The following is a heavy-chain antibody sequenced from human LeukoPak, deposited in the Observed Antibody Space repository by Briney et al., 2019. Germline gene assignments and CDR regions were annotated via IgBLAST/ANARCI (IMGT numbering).Heavy chain of an antibody. Sequence: PSETLSLTCTVSGGSLSSDCYYWSWIRQPAGKGLEWIGRVYSSGSTNYNPSLESRVTISVDTSNNQFSLKLRSVTASDTAVYYCASRNLWAPVTDSWGQGTLVTVSS. CDR2: VYSSGST. D-gene: IGHD4-17*01. V-gene: IGHV4-61*02. CDR3: ASRNLWAPVTDS. J-gene: IGHJ5*01. CDR1: GGSLSSDCYY.